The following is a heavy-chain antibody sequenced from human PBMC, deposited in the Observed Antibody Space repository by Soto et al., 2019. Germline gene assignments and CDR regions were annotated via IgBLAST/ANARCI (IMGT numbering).Heavy chain of an antibody. D-gene: IGHD4-17*01. Sequence: QVQLVQSGAEVKKPGASVKVSCKASGYTFTSYGISWVRQAPGQGLEWMGWISANNGNTNYAQKLQGRVTLTTDTSTSTAYMELRSLRSDDTAVYYCARDYSDYFLFTLHYWGQGTLVTVSS. CDR1: GYTFTSYG. V-gene: IGHV1-18*01. CDR3: ARDYSDYFLFTLHY. CDR2: ISANNGNT. J-gene: IGHJ4*02.